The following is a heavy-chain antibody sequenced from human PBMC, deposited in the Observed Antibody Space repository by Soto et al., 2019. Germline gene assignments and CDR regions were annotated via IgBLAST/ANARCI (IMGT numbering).Heavy chain of an antibody. CDR1: GFTFSSYS. CDR3: ARAGTSLGYCSSTSCYEFDY. D-gene: IGHD2-2*01. Sequence: EVQLVESGGGLVQPGGSLRLACAASGFTFSSYSMNWVRQAPGKWLQWVSDISRSSSNIYYADSVKGRFTISRDNAKNSLYLQINTLTDEDTAVYYCARAGTSLGYCSSTSCYEFDYWGQGTLVTVSS. J-gene: IGHJ4*02. CDR2: ISRSSSNI. V-gene: IGHV3-48*02.